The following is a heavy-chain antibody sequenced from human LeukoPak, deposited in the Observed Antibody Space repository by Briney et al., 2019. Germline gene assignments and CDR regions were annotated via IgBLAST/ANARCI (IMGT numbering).Heavy chain of an antibody. CDR1: GYTFTSYG. CDR2: ISAYNGNT. V-gene: IGHV1-18*01. CDR3: ARAWSSPFYYYYMDV. D-gene: IGHD1-26*01. Sequence: ASVKVSCKASGYTFTSYGISWVRQAPGQGLEWMRWISAYNGNTNYAQKLQGRVTMTTDTSTSTAYMELRSLRSDDTAVYYCARAWSSPFYYYYMDVWGKGTTVTVSS. J-gene: IGHJ6*03.